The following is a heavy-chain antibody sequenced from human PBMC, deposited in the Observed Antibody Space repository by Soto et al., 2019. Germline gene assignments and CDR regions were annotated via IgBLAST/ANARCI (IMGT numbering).Heavy chain of an antibody. V-gene: IGHV1-46*01. CDR2: INPSGAST. Sequence: ASVKVSCKASGYVFSSYYMHWVRQAPGQGLEWMGIINPSGASTSYAQKFQGRVTMTRDTSTSTLYMELSSLRSEDTAVYYCAGDRDYPGNDRFGPWCQGTLFTVSS. CDR3: AGDRDYPGNDRFGP. CDR1: GYVFSSYY. D-gene: IGHD3-10*01. J-gene: IGHJ5*02.